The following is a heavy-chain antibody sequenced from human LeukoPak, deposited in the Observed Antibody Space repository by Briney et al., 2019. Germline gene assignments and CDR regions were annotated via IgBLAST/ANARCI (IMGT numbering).Heavy chain of an antibody. CDR1: GGSISSGGYY. D-gene: IGHD3-22*01. CDR3: ARDIYDSSGYYCDY. V-gene: IGHV4-31*03. J-gene: IGHJ4*02. CDR2: IYYSGST. Sequence: SETLSLTCTVSGGSISSGGYYWSWIRQHPGKGLEWIGYIYYSGSTYYNPSLKSRVTISVDTSKNQFSLKLSSVTAADTAVYYCARDIYDSSGYYCDYWGQGTLVTVSS.